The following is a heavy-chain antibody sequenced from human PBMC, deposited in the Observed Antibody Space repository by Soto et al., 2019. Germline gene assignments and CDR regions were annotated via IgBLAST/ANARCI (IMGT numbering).Heavy chain of an antibody. CDR1: GYTFTAYA. Sequence: QVQLVQSGGEEKKPGASVRLSCEASGYTFTAYAIHWLRQAPGQSLEWMAWINPGNGNTKYSLKFLGRVSITRDTSASTAYLELGSLRSEDTAVYYWARSAISPYGGLIGPFDYWGQGNLVTVSS. CDR2: INPGNGNT. V-gene: IGHV1-3*05. J-gene: IGHJ4*02. D-gene: IGHD3-16*02. CDR3: ARSAISPYGGLIGPFDY.